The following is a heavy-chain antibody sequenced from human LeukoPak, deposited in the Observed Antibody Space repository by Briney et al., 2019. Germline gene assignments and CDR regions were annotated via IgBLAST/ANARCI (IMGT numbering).Heavy chain of an antibody. J-gene: IGHJ6*02. V-gene: IGHV3-30*02. CDR2: ISYGGSNT. D-gene: IGHD6-13*01. CDR1: GFTFSGYG. CDR3: AKDLIAGAAHYYGMDV. Sequence: PGGSLRLSCAASGFTFSGYGMHWVRQAPGKGLEWVAFISYGGSNTYYADSVKGRFTISRDNSKNTVFLQLNSLRAEDTAVYYSAKDLIAGAAHYYGMDVWGQGTTVTVSS.